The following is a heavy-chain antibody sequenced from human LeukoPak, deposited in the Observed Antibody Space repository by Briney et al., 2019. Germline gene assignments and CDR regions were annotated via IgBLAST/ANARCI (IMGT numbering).Heavy chain of an antibody. J-gene: IGHJ1*01. D-gene: IGHD6-6*01. V-gene: IGHV4-59*01. CDR1: GGSISSYY. Sequence: SETLSLTCTVSGGSISSYYWSWIRQPPGKGLEWIGYIYYSGSTNYNPSLKSRVTISVDTSKNQFSLKLSSVTAADTAVYYCARGRPYSSSLQYFQHWGQGTLVTVSS. CDR3: ARGRPYSSSLQYFQH. CDR2: IYYSGST.